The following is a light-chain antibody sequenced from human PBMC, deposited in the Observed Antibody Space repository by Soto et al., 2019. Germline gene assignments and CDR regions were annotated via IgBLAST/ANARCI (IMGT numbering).Light chain of an antibody. V-gene: IGKV3-20*01. J-gene: IGKJ1*01. CDR1: QSISSSF. CDR3: QQYGSSGT. CDR2: GAS. Sequence: EIVLTQSPGILSLSPGERASLSCGASQSISSSFLAWYQQKPGQAPRLLIYGASSSATGIPDRFSGTGSETDFSLTIRRLEPEDFAVYYCQQYGSSGTFGQGTKVDIK.